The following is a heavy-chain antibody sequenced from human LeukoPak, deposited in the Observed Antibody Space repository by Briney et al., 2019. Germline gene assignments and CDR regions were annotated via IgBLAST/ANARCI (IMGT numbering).Heavy chain of an antibody. CDR2: ISGYTGDT. Sequence: ASVKVTCKASGYTFTNYAITWVRQAPGQGLEWMGWISGYTGDTNYAQNFQGRVTMSTDTSTKTASMELRSLRSDDTAVYYCAQDENGSYSRYWGQGTLVTVSS. CDR1: GYTFTNYA. V-gene: IGHV1-18*01. CDR3: AQDENGSYSRY. D-gene: IGHD1-26*01. J-gene: IGHJ4*02.